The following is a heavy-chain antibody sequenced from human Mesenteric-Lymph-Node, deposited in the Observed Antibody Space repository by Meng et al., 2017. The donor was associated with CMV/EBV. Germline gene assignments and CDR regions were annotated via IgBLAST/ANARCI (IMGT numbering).Heavy chain of an antibody. CDR2: INHRGST. Sequence: VYGGSFSDYYWSWIRQPPGKGLEWIGEINHRGSTDYNPSLKSRVTISVDTSKNQFSLKLSSVTAADTAVYYCARDKLRYSANDAFDIWGQGTMVTVSS. V-gene: IGHV4-34*01. J-gene: IGHJ3*02. CDR3: ARDKLRYSANDAFDI. D-gene: IGHD3-9*01. CDR1: GGSFSDYY.